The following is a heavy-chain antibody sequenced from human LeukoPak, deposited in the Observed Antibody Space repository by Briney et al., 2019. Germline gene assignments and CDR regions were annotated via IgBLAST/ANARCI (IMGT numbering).Heavy chain of an antibody. V-gene: IGHV4-4*07. CDR1: GGSISSYY. Sequence: SETLSLTCTVSGGSISSYYWSWIRQPAGKGLEWIGRIYTSGSTNYNPSLKSRATMSVDTSKNQFSLKLSSVTAADTAVYYCARGGYYYDSSGYYRFDYWGQGTLVTVSS. CDR3: ARGGYYYDSSGYYRFDY. D-gene: IGHD3-22*01. J-gene: IGHJ4*02. CDR2: IYTSGST.